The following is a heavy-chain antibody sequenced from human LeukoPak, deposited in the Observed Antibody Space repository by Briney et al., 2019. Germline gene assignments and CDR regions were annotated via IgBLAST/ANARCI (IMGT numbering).Heavy chain of an antibody. CDR1: GFTFSRFW. Sequence: GGSLRLSCAASGFTFSRFWMSWVRQAPGKGLEWVANIKQDGSEKYYVDSVKGRFTISRDNAKNSLNLQMNSLRAKDTAVFYCARDGTYTDYDPDFDIWGQGTLVTVSS. J-gene: IGHJ4*02. V-gene: IGHV3-7*04. CDR2: IKQDGSEK. D-gene: IGHD5-12*01. CDR3: ARDGTYTDYDPDFDI.